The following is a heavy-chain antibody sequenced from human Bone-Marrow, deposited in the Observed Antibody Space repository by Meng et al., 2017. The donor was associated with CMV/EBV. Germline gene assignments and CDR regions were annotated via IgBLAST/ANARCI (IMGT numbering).Heavy chain of an antibody. J-gene: IGHJ4*02. V-gene: IGHV4-59*01. D-gene: IGHD3-3*01. CDR3: ASHSGGFWSGSRPGRYYFDY. CDR2: IYYSGST. CDR1: GGSFSGYY. Sequence: GSLRLSCAVYGGSFSGYYWSWIRQPPGKGLEWIGYIYYSGSTNYNPSLKSRVTISVDTSKNQFSLKLSSVTAADTAVYYCASHSGGFWSGSRPGRYYFDYWGQGTLVTVSS.